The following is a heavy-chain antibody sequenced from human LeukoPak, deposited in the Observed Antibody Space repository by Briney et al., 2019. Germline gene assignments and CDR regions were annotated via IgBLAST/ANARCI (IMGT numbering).Heavy chain of an antibody. J-gene: IGHJ6*02. CDR1: GITFRSYS. D-gene: IGHD3/OR15-3a*01. V-gene: IGHV3-48*04. CDR2: IGGDSSPI. Sequence: GGSLRLSCVASGITFRSYSMNWVRQAPGKGLEWLSYIGGDSSPIFYADSVKGRFTISRDNAKNSLYLQMDSLRAEDTAVYYCARGLPNYYGMDVWGQGTTVTVSS. CDR3: ARGLPNYYGMDV.